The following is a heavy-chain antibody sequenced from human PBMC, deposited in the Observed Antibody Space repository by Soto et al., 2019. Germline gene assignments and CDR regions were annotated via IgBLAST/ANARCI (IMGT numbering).Heavy chain of an antibody. CDR2: IYYSGST. CDR3: ARAPGGIQLWRYYYYMDV. CDR1: GGSISSSSYY. D-gene: IGHD5-18*01. J-gene: IGHJ6*03. Sequence: SETLSLTCTVSGGSISSSSYYWGWIRQPPGKGLEWIGSIYYSGSTYYNPSLKSRVTISVDTSKNQFSLKLSSVTAADTAVYYCARAPGGIQLWRYYYYMDVWGKGTTVTVSS. V-gene: IGHV4-39*07.